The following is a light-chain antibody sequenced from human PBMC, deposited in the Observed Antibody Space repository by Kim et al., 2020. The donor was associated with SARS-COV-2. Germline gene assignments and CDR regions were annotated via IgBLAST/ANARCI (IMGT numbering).Light chain of an antibody. J-gene: IGKJ5*01. CDR2: DTS. Sequence: FAPGERATLSCGASQSVGNQLAWFKQTPGQAPRLLIYDTSNRAPGVPARFSGSGSGTDFTLTISSLEAEDFAVYYCQQRANWPRTFGQGTRLEIK. CDR1: QSVGNQ. V-gene: IGKV3-11*01. CDR3: QQRANWPRT.